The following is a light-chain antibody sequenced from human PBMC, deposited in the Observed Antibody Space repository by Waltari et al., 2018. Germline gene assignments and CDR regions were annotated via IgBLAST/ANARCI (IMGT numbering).Light chain of an antibody. V-gene: IGKV3-15*01. J-gene: IGKJ2*01. Sequence: SCRASQSVSRSLDFYEQKPGPARRRDLFGASTRATAIPATFSGSGSGTEFTLTIRSMQSDDFEDYYCPQYNNWPLYPSGQGTKLAIK. CDR2: GAS. CDR3: PQYNNWPLYP. CDR1: QSVSRS.